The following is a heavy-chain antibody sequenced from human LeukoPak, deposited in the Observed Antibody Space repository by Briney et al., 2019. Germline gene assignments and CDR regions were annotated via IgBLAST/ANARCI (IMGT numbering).Heavy chain of an antibody. Sequence: QPGGSLRLSCAASGFSFNSDWMDWVRQAPGKGLEWVANIKHNESEKNYLDSVKGRFTISRDNSKNTLYLQMNSLRAEDTAVYYCAKTRPLDSSSWSHGDYWGQGTLVTVSS. CDR3: AKTRPLDSSSWSHGDY. CDR1: GFSFNSDW. CDR2: IKHNESEK. J-gene: IGHJ4*02. D-gene: IGHD6-13*01. V-gene: IGHV3-7*03.